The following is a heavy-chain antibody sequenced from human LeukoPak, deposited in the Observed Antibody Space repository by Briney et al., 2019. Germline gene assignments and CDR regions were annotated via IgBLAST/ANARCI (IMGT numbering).Heavy chain of an antibody. CDR1: GVSGVTFSNYA. V-gene: IGHV3-23*01. Sequence: PGASLRLSCAASGVSGVTFSNYALNWVRQAPGKGLEWVSDISGSGHTTNYADSVKGRFSISRGNSKTTLYLQMSSLRVEDTAVYYCVEGIFDYWGQGTLVTVSS. CDR3: VEGIFDY. D-gene: IGHD3-10*01. J-gene: IGHJ4*02. CDR2: ISGSGHTT.